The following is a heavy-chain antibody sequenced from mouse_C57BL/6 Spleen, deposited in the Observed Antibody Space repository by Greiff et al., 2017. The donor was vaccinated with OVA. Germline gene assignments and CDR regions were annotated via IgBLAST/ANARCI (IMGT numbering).Heavy chain of an antibody. Sequence: VQLQQSGPELVKPGASVKISCKASGYAFSSSWMNWVKQRPGKGLEWIGRIYPGDGDTNYNGKFKGKATLTANKSSSTAYMQLSSLTSEDSAVYFCARVYMDYWGQGTSVTVSS. V-gene: IGHV1-82*01. J-gene: IGHJ4*01. CDR1: GYAFSSSW. CDR3: ARVYMDY. CDR2: IYPGDGDT.